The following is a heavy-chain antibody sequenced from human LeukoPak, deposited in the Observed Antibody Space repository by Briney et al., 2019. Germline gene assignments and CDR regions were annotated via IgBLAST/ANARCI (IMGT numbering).Heavy chain of an antibody. J-gene: IGHJ4*02. CDR2: IYYSGST. CDR1: GGSISGYY. CDR3: ARVRSSGWSEYYFDY. V-gene: IGHV4-59*01. Sequence: SETLSLTCTVSGGSISGYYWSWIRQPPGKGLECIGYIYYSGSTNYNPSLKSRVTISVDTSRNQFSLKLTSVTAADTAVYYCARVRSSGWSEYYFDYWGQGTLVTVSS. D-gene: IGHD6-19*01.